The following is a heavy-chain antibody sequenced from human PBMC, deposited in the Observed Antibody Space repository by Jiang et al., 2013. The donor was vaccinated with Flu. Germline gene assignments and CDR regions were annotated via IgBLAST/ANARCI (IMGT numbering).Heavy chain of an antibody. Sequence: GLVWVSRINSDGRSTSYADSVKGRFTISRDNAKNTLYLQMNSVRAEDTAVYYCATEMAIIDDAFDIWGQGTMVTVSS. D-gene: IGHD5-24*01. V-gene: IGHV3-74*01. CDR3: ATEMAIIDDAFDI. J-gene: IGHJ3*02. CDR2: INSDGRST.